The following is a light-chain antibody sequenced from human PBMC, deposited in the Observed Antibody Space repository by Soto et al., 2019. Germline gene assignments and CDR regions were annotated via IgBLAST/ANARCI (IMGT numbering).Light chain of an antibody. CDR3: QQYGSSPST. CDR2: AAS. CDR1: QSVISNY. J-gene: IGKJ4*01. Sequence: EIVLTQSPGTLSLSPGERATLSCRASQSVISNYLAWYQQKPGQAPRLLIYAASNRATGIPGRFSGSGSGTDFTLTISRLEPEDFGMYYCQQYGSSPSTFGGGTKVEIK. V-gene: IGKV3-20*01.